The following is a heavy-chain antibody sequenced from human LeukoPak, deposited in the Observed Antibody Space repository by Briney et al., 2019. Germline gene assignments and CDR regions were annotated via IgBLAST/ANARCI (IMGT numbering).Heavy chain of an antibody. J-gene: IGHJ4*02. CDR2: MSTSGTTL. Sequence: KSGASLRLAWAAAGFTVGDHYMTWIRQAAGKWLEWVSYMSTSGTTLYYSDSVKGRFTISRDNAKNSLFLQMTSMRSEDTAVYYCAGSRLRPGVFQGEFYVDYWGQGTLVTVSS. V-gene: IGHV3-11*01. D-gene: IGHD3-10*01. CDR3: AGSRLRPGVFQGEFYVDY. CDR1: GFTVGDHY.